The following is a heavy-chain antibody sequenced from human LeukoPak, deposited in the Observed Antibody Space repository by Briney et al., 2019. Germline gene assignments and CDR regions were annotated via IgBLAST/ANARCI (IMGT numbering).Heavy chain of an antibody. CDR3: ARDASGSYSGQSWFDP. V-gene: IGHV4-39*07. D-gene: IGHD1-26*01. CDR1: GGSISTSSYS. Sequence: SETLSLTCTVSGGSISTSSYSWGWIRQPPGKGLEWIGGIYYSGSAYYNPSLKSRVTISVDTSKNQFSLKLSSVTAADTAVYYCARDASGSYSGQSWFDPWGQGTLVTVSS. CDR2: IYYSGSA. J-gene: IGHJ5*02.